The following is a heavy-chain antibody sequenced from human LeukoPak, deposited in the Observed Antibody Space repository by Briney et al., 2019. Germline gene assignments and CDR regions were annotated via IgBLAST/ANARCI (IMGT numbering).Heavy chain of an antibody. CDR1: GYTFTSYG. V-gene: IGHV1-18*01. D-gene: IGHD3-22*01. Sequence: ASVKVSCKASGYTFTSYGISWVRQAPGQGLEWMGWINAYNGNTNYAQKLQGRVTMTTDTSTSTAYMELRSLRSDDTAVYYCARGPGGRSGYYPLEDYYYYYYMDVWGKGTTVTVSS. CDR3: ARGPGGRSGYYPLEDYYYYYYMDV. CDR2: INAYNGNT. J-gene: IGHJ6*03.